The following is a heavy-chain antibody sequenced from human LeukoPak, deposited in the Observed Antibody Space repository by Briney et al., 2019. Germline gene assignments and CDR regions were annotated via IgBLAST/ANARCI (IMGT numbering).Heavy chain of an antibody. D-gene: IGHD6-13*01. J-gene: IGHJ4*02. CDR3: AKDEGI. V-gene: IGHV3-30*18. Sequence: PGGSLRLSCAASGFTFSSYAMSWVRQAPGKGLEWVAVISYDGSNKYYADSVKGRFTISRDNSKNTLYLQMNSLRAEDTAVYYCAKDEGIWGQGTLVTVSS. CDR1: GFTFSSYA. CDR2: ISYDGSNK.